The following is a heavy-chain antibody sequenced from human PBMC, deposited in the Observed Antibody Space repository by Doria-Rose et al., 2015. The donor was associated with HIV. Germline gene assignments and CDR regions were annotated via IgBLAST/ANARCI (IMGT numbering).Heavy chain of an antibody. D-gene: IGHD6-13*01. CDR2: IFAADDR. Sequence: QVTLKESGPVLVKPTETLTLTCTVSGVSLSSPGMGVSWIRQPPGKALEWLANIFAADDRSYKPSLESRLTIARGTSKSQVVRTMTDMDPVDTATYYCARIKSSRWYHKYYFDFWGQGTLVIVSA. CDR1: GVSLSSPGMG. J-gene: IGHJ4*02. V-gene: IGHV2-26*01. CDR3: ARIKSSRWYHKYYFDF.